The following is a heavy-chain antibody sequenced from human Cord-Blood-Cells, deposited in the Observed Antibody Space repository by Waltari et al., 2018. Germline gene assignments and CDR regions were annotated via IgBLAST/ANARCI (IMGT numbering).Heavy chain of an antibody. CDR2: NNSDVSAK. Sequence: EVQLVESGGGLVQPGGSLRLSCAASGFTFSSYWMHWVRQAPGKGLVWASRNNSDVSAKSYADSVMVRFTISRDNAKNTLYLQRNSLRAEDTAVYYCAIDGGATIDAFDIWGQGTMVTVSS. D-gene: IGHD1-26*01. CDR3: AIDGGATIDAFDI. V-gene: IGHV3-74*01. J-gene: IGHJ3*02. CDR1: GFTFSSYW.